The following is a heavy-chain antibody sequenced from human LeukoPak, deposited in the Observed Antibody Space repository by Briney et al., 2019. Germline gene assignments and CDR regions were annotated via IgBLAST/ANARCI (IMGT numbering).Heavy chain of an antibody. J-gene: IGHJ4*02. D-gene: IGHD3-10*01. Sequence: GGSLRLSCAASAFTFSSYAMSWVRQAPGKGLEWVSAVSGSGGSTYYADSVKGRFTISRDNSKNTLYLQMNSLRAEDTAVYYCANDPLWFAELLTYYFDYGGQGTLVTVYS. V-gene: IGHV3-23*01. CDR1: AFTFSSYA. CDR3: ANDPLWFAELLTYYFDY. CDR2: VSGSGGST.